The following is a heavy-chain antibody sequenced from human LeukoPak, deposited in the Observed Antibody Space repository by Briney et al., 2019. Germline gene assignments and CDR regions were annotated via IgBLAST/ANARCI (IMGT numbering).Heavy chain of an antibody. CDR2: ISGSGSST. CDR3: ANSLVLFGSALDY. Sequence: GGSLRLSCAASGFTFSSYAMSWVRQAPGKGLEWVSSISGSGSSTYYADSVKGRFTLSRDNSKNTLYLQMNSLRAEDTAVYYCANSLVLFGSALDYWGQGTLVTVSS. J-gene: IGHJ4*02. D-gene: IGHD3-10*01. CDR1: GFTFSSYA. V-gene: IGHV3-23*01.